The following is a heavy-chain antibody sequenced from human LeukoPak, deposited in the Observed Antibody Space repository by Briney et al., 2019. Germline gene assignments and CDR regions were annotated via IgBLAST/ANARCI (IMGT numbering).Heavy chain of an antibody. D-gene: IGHD5-12*01. CDR2: IWYDGSNK. CDR3: AREVPGIVATIEPLDY. V-gene: IGHV3-33*01. Sequence: PGRSLRLSCAAPGFTFSSYGMHWVRQAPGKGLEWVAVIWYDGSNKYYADSVKGRFTISRDNSKNTLYLQMNSLRAEDTAVYYCAREVPGIVATIEPLDYWGQGTLVTVSS. J-gene: IGHJ4*02. CDR1: GFTFSSYG.